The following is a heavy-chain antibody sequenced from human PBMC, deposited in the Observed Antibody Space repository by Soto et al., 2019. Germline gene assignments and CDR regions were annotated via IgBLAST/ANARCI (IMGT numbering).Heavy chain of an antibody. V-gene: IGHV3-23*01. CDR3: YTIFGAPYYYYMDV. Sequence: PGGSLRLSCAASGFTFSSYAMSWVRQAPGKGLEWVSAISGSGGSTYYADSVKGRFTISRDNSKNTLYLQMNSLRAEDTAVYYCYTIFGAPYYYYMDVWGKGTTVTVSS. D-gene: IGHD3-3*01. J-gene: IGHJ6*03. CDR2: ISGSGGST. CDR1: GFTFSSYA.